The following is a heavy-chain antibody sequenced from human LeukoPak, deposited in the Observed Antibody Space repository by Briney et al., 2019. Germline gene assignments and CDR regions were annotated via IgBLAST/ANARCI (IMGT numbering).Heavy chain of an antibody. V-gene: IGHV4-39*07. CDR2: IYYSGST. CDR1: GGSISSSSYY. D-gene: IGHD3-9*01. Sequence: PSETLSLTCTVSGGSISSSSYYWGWIRQPPGKGLEWIGSIYYSGSTNYNPSLKSRVTMSVDTSKNQFSLKLSSVTAADTAVYYCARAGILTGYPDYYYYYGMDVWGQGTTVTVSS. CDR3: ARAGILTGYPDYYYYYGMDV. J-gene: IGHJ6*02.